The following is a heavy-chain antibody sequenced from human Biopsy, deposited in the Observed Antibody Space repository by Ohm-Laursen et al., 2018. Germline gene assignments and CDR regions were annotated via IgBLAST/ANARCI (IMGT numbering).Heavy chain of an antibody. CDR2: NIPILGTG. CDR1: GGTFSNYG. D-gene: IGHD3-9*01. CDR3: ATKLTGYFHH. V-gene: IGHV1-69*06. Sequence: LVKVSCKAPGGTFSNYGVNWVRQAPGQGLEWLGGNIPILGTGNYAQKFQGRVTVAADTSTSTATMELRSLRSDDTAVYYCATKLTGYFHHWGQGTLVSVSS. J-gene: IGHJ1*01.